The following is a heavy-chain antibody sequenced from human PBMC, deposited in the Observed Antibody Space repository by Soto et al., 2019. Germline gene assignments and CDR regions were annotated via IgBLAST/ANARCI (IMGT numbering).Heavy chain of an antibody. CDR1: GYSFTNYW. D-gene: IGHD6-13*01. J-gene: IGHJ6*02. Sequence: PGESLKISCKGSGYSFTNYWINWVRQMPGKGLEWMGIIYPGDSDTRYSPSFQGQVTISADKSISTAYLQWRSLKASDTAIYYCARHHGSPGPYFGMDVWGQGTTVTVSS. V-gene: IGHV5-51*01. CDR3: ARHHGSPGPYFGMDV. CDR2: IYPGDSDT.